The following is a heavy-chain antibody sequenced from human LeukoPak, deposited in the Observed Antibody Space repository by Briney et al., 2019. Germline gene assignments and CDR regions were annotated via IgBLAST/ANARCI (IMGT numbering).Heavy chain of an antibody. V-gene: IGHV4-39*07. Sequence: SETLSLTCTVSGGSISSSRHYWGWIRQPPGKGLEWIASIYYTGSTYYNLALKSRITISVDTSKNQFSLKLACVTADGTAVYYCATEWGGDGDWRGRSDNWFDPWGQGTLVTVSS. CDR3: ATEWGGDGDWRGRSDNWFDP. D-gene: IGHD2-21*02. J-gene: IGHJ5*02. CDR2: IYYTGST. CDR1: GGSISSSRHY.